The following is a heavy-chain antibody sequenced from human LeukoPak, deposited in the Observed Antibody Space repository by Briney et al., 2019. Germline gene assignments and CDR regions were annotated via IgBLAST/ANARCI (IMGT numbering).Heavy chain of an antibody. CDR2: MNRDGSEV. J-gene: IGHJ4*02. CDR3: ARGILITMIVGDYFDY. D-gene: IGHD3-22*01. V-gene: IGHV3-7*05. CDR1: GFPFAPFW. Sequence: GGSLRLSCAASGFPFAPFWMTWVRQAPGKGPEFVATMNRDGSEVAYGNSVRGRFTISRDNAKNSLYLQMNSLRAEDTAVYYCARGILITMIVGDYFDYWGQGTLVTVSS.